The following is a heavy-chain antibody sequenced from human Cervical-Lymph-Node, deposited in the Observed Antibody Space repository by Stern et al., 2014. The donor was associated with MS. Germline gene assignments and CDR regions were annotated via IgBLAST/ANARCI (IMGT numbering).Heavy chain of an antibody. CDR2: IYPEDSDT. CDR1: EDSFTDHW. D-gene: IGHD3-10*01. CDR3: ARQGGRTGWFDT. J-gene: IGHJ5*02. V-gene: IGHV5-51*01. Sequence: QLVQSGAEVKKSGESLKISCRGSEDSFTDHWIGWVRQMPGKGLEWMGIIYPEDSDTTYSPSFQGQVTISADKSISTVYLQWSSLKASDTAMYFCARQGGRTGWFDTWGQGTLVTVSS.